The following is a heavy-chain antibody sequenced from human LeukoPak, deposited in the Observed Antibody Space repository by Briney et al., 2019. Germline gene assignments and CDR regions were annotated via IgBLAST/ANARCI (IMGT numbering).Heavy chain of an antibody. J-gene: IGHJ4*02. D-gene: IGHD3-10*01. CDR2: ISGSGDGT. V-gene: IGHV3-23*01. CDR3: VRQAGRAGGQ. Sequence: GGSLRLSCAASGFRFNNYAMNWVRQTPGKGLQWVSAISGSGDGTYYADSVKGRFTISRDNAKDSLHLQMHSLRVEDTAMYHCVRQAGRAGGQWGQGTLVAVSS. CDR1: GFRFNNYA.